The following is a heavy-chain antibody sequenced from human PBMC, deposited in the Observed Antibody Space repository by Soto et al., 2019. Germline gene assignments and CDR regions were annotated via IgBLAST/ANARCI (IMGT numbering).Heavy chain of an antibody. J-gene: IGHJ3*02. CDR2: ISGSGGST. CDR1: GFTFSSYA. D-gene: IGHD3-10*01. CDR3: AKDLGGSGSPVAFDI. V-gene: IGHV3-23*01. Sequence: EVQLLESGGGLVQPGGSLRLSCAASGFTFSSYAMSWVRQAPGKRLEWVSAISGSGGSTYYADSVKGRFTISRDNSKNPLYLEMNRLRGEDTAVYYCAKDLGGSGSPVAFDIWGQGTMVTVSS.